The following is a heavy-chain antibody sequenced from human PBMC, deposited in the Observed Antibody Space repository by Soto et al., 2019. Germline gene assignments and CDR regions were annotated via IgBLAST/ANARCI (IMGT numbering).Heavy chain of an antibody. V-gene: IGHV3-33*01. J-gene: IGHJ5*02. CDR3: TTEDGWATS. CDR1: GFTFSSYG. D-gene: IGHD3-16*01. CDR2: IWYDGSNK. Sequence: GGSLRLSCAASGFTFSSYGMHWVRQAPGKGLEWVAVIWYDGSNKYYADSVKGRFTISRDDSKNTLYLEMNSLKIEDTAVYYCTTEDGWATSWGRGTLVTVSS.